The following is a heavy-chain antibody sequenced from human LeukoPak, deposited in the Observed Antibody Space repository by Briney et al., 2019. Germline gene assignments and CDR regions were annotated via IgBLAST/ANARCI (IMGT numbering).Heavy chain of an antibody. V-gene: IGHV3-74*01. D-gene: IGHD3-16*01. CDR3: ARDRRGGAFDI. CDR1: GFSFSFYW. Sequence: GGSLRLSCAASGFSFSFYWMHWVRQAPGKGPVWVSRIKTDGSIADYADSVKGRFTISRDNAKNILYLQMNSLRAEDTAVYYCARDRRGGAFDIWGQGTMVTVSS. J-gene: IGHJ3*02. CDR2: IKTDGSIA.